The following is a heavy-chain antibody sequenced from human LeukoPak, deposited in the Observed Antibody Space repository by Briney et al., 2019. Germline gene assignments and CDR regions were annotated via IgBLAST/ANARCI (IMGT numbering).Heavy chain of an antibody. CDR1: GYTFTSHA. D-gene: IGHD4-11*01. J-gene: IGHJ4*02. V-gene: IGHV7-4-1*02. CDR3: AREITVTRFDY. Sequence: ASVKASCKASGYTFTSHAMNWVRQAPGQGLEWMGWINTNTGNPTYAQGFTGRFVFSLDTSVSTAYLQISSLKAEDTAVYYCAREITVTRFDYWGQGTLVTVSS. CDR2: INTNTGNP.